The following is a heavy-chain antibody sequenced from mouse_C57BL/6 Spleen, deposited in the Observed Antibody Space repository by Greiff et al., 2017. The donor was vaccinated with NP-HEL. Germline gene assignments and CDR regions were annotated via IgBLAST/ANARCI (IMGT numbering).Heavy chain of an antibody. J-gene: IGHJ2*01. D-gene: IGHD1-1*01. CDR1: GYAFSSYW. Sequence: QVQLKESGAELVKPGASVKISCKASGYAFSSYWMNWVKQRPGKGLEWIGQIYPGDGDTNYNGKFKGKATLTADKSSSTAYMQLSSLTSEDSAVYFCAREGYGSSYFDYWGQGTTLTVSS. CDR3: AREGYGSSYFDY. CDR2: IYPGDGDT. V-gene: IGHV1-80*01.